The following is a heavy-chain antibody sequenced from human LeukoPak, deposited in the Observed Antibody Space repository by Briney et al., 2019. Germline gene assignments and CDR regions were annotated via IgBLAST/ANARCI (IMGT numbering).Heavy chain of an antibody. D-gene: IGHD1-26*01. V-gene: IGHV4-59*01. J-gene: IGHJ1*01. CDR3: VRAYSWSYLDYFQH. CDR2: IYYSGST. Sequence: SETLSLTCTVSGGSISSYYWSWIRQPPGKGLEWIGYIYYSGSTNYNPSLNSRVTISVDPSKNQFSLKLSSVTAADTAVYYCVRAYSWSYLDYFQHWGQGTLVTVSS. CDR1: GGSISSYY.